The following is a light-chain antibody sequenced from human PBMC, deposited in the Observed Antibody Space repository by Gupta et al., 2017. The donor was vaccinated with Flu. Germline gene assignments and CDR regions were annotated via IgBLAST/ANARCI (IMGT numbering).Light chain of an antibody. CDR1: QNLLHSNGYNY. CDR2: LGS. V-gene: IGKV2-28*01. Sequence: FIPVEPASISCRSSQNLLHSNGYNYLDWYLQRPGQSPQLLIYLGSNRASGVPDRFSGSGSGTDFALKISRVEADDVGIYYCMQALQVPPTFGPGTKVDF. J-gene: IGKJ3*01. CDR3: MQALQVPPT.